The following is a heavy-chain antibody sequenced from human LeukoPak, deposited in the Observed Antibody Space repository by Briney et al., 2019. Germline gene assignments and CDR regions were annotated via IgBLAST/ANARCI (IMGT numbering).Heavy chain of an antibody. J-gene: IGHJ6*04. CDR3: ARNPPYGMDV. CDR1: GFTFSSYS. V-gene: IGHV3-21*01. Sequence: GGALRLSCAASGFTFSSYSMNWGRQAPGKGREWVSSISSSSSYIYYADSVKGRFTISRDNAKNSLYLQMNSLRAEDTAVYYCARNPPYGMDVWGKGTTVTVSS. CDR2: ISSSSSYI.